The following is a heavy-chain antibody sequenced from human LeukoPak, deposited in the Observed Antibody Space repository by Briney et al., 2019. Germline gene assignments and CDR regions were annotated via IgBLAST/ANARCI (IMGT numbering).Heavy chain of an antibody. CDR3: AKDKYSPVRSMSEAAYYFDF. CDR2: IYTSGST. D-gene: IGHD6-13*01. V-gene: IGHV4-4*07. J-gene: IGHJ4*02. Sequence: PSETLSLTCTVSGGSISSYYWSWIRQPAGKGLEWIGRIYTSGSTNYNPSLKSRVTMSVDTSKNQFSLKLSSVTAADTAVYHCAKDKYSPVRSMSEAAYYFDFWGPGTLVTVSS. CDR1: GGSISSYY.